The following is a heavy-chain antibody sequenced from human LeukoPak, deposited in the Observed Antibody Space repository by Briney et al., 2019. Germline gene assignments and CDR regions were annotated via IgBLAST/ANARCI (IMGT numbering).Heavy chain of an antibody. CDR1: GDSISSSSYY. Sequence: PSETLSLTCTVSGDSISSSSYYWGWIRQPPGKGLEWIGNIYYSGSTYYNPSLKSRVTLSVDTSKNQFSLKLSSVTAADTAVYYCARWGTTVTGGIDPWGQGTLVTVSS. V-gene: IGHV4-39*01. CDR2: IYYSGST. D-gene: IGHD4-17*01. CDR3: ARWGTTVTGGIDP. J-gene: IGHJ5*02.